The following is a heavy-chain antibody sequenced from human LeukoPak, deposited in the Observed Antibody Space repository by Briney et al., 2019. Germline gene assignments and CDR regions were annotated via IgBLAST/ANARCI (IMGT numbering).Heavy chain of an antibody. CDR1: GYSISSGYY. CDR3: ARAYSSSWYMNWFDP. CDR2: IYHSGSA. J-gene: IGHJ5*02. D-gene: IGHD6-13*01. Sequence: SETLSLTCTVSGYSISSGYYWGWIRQSPEKGLEWIGNIYHSGSAIYNPSLKSRVTISVDTSKNHFSLKLSSVTAADTAVYYCARAYSSSWYMNWFDPWGQGTLVTVS. V-gene: IGHV4-38-2*02.